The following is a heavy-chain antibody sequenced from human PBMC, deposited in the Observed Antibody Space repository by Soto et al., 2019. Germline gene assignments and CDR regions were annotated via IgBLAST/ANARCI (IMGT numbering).Heavy chain of an antibody. V-gene: IGHV3-74*01. J-gene: IGHJ4*02. CDR2: INADGTST. Sequence: GGSLRLSCAASGFTFSNSWMHWVRQVSGKGLEWVSRINADGTSTSYADSVKGRFTISRDNAKNTLYLHVNSLRAEDTAVYYCVKVLARGVGVPRFYFDSWGQGALVTVS. CDR1: GFTFSNSW. CDR3: VKVLARGVGVPRFYFDS. D-gene: IGHD2-2*01.